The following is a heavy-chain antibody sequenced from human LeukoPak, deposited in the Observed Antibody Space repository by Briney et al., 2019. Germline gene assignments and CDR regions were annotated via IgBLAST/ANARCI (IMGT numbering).Heavy chain of an antibody. CDR3: ARGNSGSYLGGMDV. D-gene: IGHD1-26*01. CDR1: GFTFSNYA. V-gene: IGHV3-23*01. J-gene: IGHJ6*02. Sequence: GGSLRLSCAASGFTFSNYAMNWVRQAPGKGLEWVSLISGSTGSTYYADSVKGRFSISRDNSKNTLYLQMNSLRAEDTAVYYCARGNSGSYLGGMDVWGQGTTVTVSS. CDR2: ISGSTGST.